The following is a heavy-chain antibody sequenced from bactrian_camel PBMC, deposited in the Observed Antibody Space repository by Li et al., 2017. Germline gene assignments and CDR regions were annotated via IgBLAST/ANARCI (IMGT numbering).Heavy chain of an antibody. J-gene: IGHJ4*01. V-gene: IGHV3S53*01. D-gene: IGHD5*01. CDR1: RYVTC. Sequence: HVQLVESGGDSVQAGGSLLPSCKSSRYVTCWAWFRQADGKQREGLGSMLRDGRPIMHDSVKGRFAISEDRANNILYLQMNDLKPEDTARYFCAWDGVYRPGHPPTDYTWWGQGTQVTVS. CDR2: MLRDGRP. CDR3: AWDGVYRPGHPPTDYTW.